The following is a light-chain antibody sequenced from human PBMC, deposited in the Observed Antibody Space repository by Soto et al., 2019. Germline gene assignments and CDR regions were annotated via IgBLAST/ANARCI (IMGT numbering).Light chain of an antibody. CDR2: GAS. V-gene: IGKV3-15*01. CDR3: QQYNYWPPIT. Sequence: EIVMTQSAAALSWSAGERATLSFMASQSVSSNLAWYQQKPGQAPRLLIYGASTRATGIPARFSGSGSGTEFTLTIGSLQSEDFAVYYCQQYNYWPPITFGQGTRLEI. CDR1: QSVSSN. J-gene: IGKJ5*01.